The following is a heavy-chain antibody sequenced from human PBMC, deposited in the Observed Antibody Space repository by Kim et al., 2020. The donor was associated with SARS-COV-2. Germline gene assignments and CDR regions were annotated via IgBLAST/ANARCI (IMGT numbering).Heavy chain of an antibody. Sequence: GGSLRLSCAVSGFTFDTNAMSWVRQAPGRGLEWVSSISGSGTHKYYADSVKGRFTSSRDNSKNTVYLQMNSLRAEDTALYYCAKDTHDSGRLLPYYFD. J-gene: IGHJ4*01. CDR3: AKDTHDSGRLLPYYFD. CDR1: GFTFDTNA. V-gene: IGHV3-23*01. D-gene: IGHD3-10*01. CDR2: ISGSGTHK.